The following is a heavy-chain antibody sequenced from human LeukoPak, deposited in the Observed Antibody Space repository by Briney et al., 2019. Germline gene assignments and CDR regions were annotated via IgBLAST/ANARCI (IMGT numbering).Heavy chain of an antibody. CDR1: GFTFSSYA. J-gene: IGHJ4*02. CDR2: ISGSGGST. CDR3: AKAPRGMTTVTKGNFDY. Sequence: PGGSLRLSCAASGFTFSSYAMSWVRQAPGKGLEWVSAISGSGGSTYYADSVKGRFTISRDNSKNTLYLQMNSLRAEDTAVYYCAKAPRGMTTVTKGNFDYWGQGTLVTVSS. D-gene: IGHD4-17*01. V-gene: IGHV3-23*01.